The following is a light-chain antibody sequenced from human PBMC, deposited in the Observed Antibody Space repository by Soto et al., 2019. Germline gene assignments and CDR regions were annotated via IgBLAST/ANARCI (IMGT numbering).Light chain of an antibody. V-gene: IGKV3-20*01. CDR3: QVYTTSPQT. CDR2: DGF. J-gene: IGKJ1*01. CDR1: QTVGNDY. Sequence: EVVLTQSPGTLSLSPGERATLSCRSSQTVGNDYLAWYQQKPDQAPRLLIYDGFHRAAGIPDRSSGSGSGTDFTLTISRLEPEDFAVYYCQVYTTSPQTFGQGTKVELK.